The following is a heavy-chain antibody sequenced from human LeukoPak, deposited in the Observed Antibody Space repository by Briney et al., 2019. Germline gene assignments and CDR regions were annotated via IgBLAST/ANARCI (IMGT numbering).Heavy chain of an antibody. CDR3: ARLDYYGSGAQWGYYYGMDV. J-gene: IGHJ6*02. D-gene: IGHD3-10*01. CDR2: IYYSGST. V-gene: IGHV4-59*08. Sequence: PSETLSLTCTVSGGSISSYYWSWIRQPPGKGLEWIGYIYYSGSTNYNPSLKSRVTISVDTSKNQFSLKLSSVTAADTAVYYCARLDYYGSGAQWGYYYGMDVWGQWTTVTVSS. CDR1: GGSISSYY.